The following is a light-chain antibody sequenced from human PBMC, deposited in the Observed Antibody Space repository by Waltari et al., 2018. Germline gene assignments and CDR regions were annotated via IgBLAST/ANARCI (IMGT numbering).Light chain of an antibody. J-gene: IGLJ2*01. CDR1: SSNIGNNV. V-gene: IGLV1-44*01. CDR3: AAWDDSLNGRWV. Sequence: QSVLTQPPSESGTPGQRVTISCSGSSSNIGNNVVNWYQQVPGTTPKLLIYRNDQRPSGVPVRISGSKSGTSASLAISGLQSEDEAHYYCAAWDDSLNGRWVFGGGTKLTVL. CDR2: RND.